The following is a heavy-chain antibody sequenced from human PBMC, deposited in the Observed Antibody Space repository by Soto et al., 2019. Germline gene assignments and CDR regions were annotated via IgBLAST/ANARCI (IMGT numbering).Heavy chain of an antibody. CDR2: TSYDGSNN. CDR1: GFTFRSYV. Sequence: QVQLVESGGGVVQPGTSLRLSCVGSGFTFRSYVIHWVRQAPGKGLKWVALTSYDGSNNFYGDSVKCRFTISRHNSRNTAEPQMASLTFEDTALYYCARWGTTGGLDVWGQGTLVCVSS. D-gene: IGHD3-16*01. J-gene: IGHJ4*02. V-gene: IGHV3-33*05. CDR3: ARWGTTGGLDV.